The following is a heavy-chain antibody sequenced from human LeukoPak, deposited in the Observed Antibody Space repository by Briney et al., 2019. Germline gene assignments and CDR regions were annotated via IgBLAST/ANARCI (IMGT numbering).Heavy chain of an antibody. J-gene: IGHJ6*02. CDR3: ARDRWSIAARGEAYYYYYGMDV. D-gene: IGHD6-6*01. CDR1: GYTFTSYG. V-gene: IGHV1-18*01. CDR2: ISAYKGNT. Sequence: ASVKVSCKASGYTFTSYGISWVRRAPGQGLGWRGWISAYKGNTNYAQKFQGRVTMTRDTSISTAYMELSRLRSDDAAVYYCARDRWSIAARGEAYYYYYGMDVWGQGTTVTVSS.